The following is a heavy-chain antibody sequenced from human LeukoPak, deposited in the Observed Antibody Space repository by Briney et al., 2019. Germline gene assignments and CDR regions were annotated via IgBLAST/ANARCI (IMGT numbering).Heavy chain of an antibody. CDR2: IYTSGST. CDR3: ARVRLSSGWGQGMDV. CDR1: GGSISSGSYY. V-gene: IGHV4-61*02. D-gene: IGHD6-19*01. Sequence: SETLSLTCTVSGGSISSGSYYWRWLRQPAGKGLEWIGRIYTSGSTNYNPSLKSRVTISVDTSKNQISLKLSSVTAADTAVYYCARVRLSSGWGQGMDVWGKGTTVTISS. J-gene: IGHJ6*04.